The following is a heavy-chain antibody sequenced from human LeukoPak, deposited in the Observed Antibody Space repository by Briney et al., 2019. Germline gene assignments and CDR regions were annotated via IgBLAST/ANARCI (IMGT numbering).Heavy chain of an antibody. CDR2: INTDGSST. CDR3: ARVVAGSFLSNY. J-gene: IGHJ4*02. D-gene: IGHD1-26*01. CDR1: GFTFSSYW. V-gene: IGHV3-74*01. Sequence: GGSLRLSCAASGFTFSSYWMHWVRQAPGKGLVWVSRINTDGSSTSYADSVKGRFTISRDNAKNTLYLQMNSLRAEDTAVYYCARVVAGSFLSNYWGQGTLVTVSS.